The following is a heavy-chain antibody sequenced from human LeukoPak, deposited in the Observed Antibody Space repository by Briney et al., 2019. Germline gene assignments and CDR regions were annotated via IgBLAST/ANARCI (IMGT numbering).Heavy chain of an antibody. J-gene: IGHJ4*02. CDR2: IYYSGST. D-gene: IGHD3-10*01. CDR3: ARESRGRFGELLVVPSAD. Sequence: SETLSLTCTVSGGSISSSSYYWGWIRQPPGKGLEWIGSIYYSGSTYYNPSLKSRVTISVDTSKNQFSLKLSSVTAADTAVYYCARESRGRFGELLVVPSADWGQGTLVTVSS. V-gene: IGHV4-39*02. CDR1: GGSISSSSYY.